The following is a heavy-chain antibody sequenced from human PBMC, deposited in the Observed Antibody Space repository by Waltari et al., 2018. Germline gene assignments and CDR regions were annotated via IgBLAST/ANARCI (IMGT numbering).Heavy chain of an antibody. V-gene: IGHV2-5*02. CDR1: GFSLDTSAVG. CDR2: VYWDDDK. Sequence: QITLKESGPTLVKPTQTLTLTCTFSGFSLDTSAVGVAWLRQPPGRALEWLALVYWDDDKRYNPSLKNRLSIFKDTSKNQVVLTVTNMGPVDTATYFCAHIAFLSYDSSAYYQFGHWGQGTPVAVSS. D-gene: IGHD3-22*01. J-gene: IGHJ4*02. CDR3: AHIAFLSYDSSAYYQFGH.